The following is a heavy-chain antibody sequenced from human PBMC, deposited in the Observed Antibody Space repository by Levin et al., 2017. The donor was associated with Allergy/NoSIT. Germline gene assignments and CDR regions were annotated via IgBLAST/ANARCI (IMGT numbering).Heavy chain of an antibody. CDR1: GGSVSSGPYY. V-gene: IGHV4-61*03. J-gene: IGHJ4*02. CDR3: ARGRKEGNTGYDFVY. Sequence: SQTLSLPCTVSGGSVSSGPYYWSWLRQPPGEGLEWIGYISYSAGSNYHPSVKSRVTISLDTSKNHFSLKLTSVTAADTAVYYCARGRKEGNTGYDFVYWGQGTLVTVSS. CDR2: ISYSAGS. D-gene: IGHD3-16*01.